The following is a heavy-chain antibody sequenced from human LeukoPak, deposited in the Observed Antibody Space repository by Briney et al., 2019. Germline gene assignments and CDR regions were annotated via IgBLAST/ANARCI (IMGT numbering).Heavy chain of an antibody. V-gene: IGHV1-18*01. Sequence: ASVKVSCKASGYTFTSYGISWVRQAPGQGLEWMGWISAYNGNTNYAQKLQGRVTMTTDTFTSTAYMELRSLRSDDTAVYYCARGPYNWNEAPSCCDPWGQGTLVTVSS. CDR2: ISAYNGNT. D-gene: IGHD1-20*01. CDR3: ARGPYNWNEAPSCCDP. CDR1: GYTFTSYG. J-gene: IGHJ5*02.